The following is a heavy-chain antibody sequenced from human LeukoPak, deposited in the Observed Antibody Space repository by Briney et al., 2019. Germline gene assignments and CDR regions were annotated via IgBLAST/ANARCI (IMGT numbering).Heavy chain of an antibody. CDR2: ISSSSSYF. CDR1: GFTFSTYS. Sequence: PGGSLRLSCAASGFTFSTYSFTWVRQAPGKGLEWVSSISSSSSYFYYADSVKGRFSISRDNAKNSLYLQMNSLRAEDTAIYYCARVNSGNWHFDFWGQGTLVTVSS. J-gene: IGHJ4*02. D-gene: IGHD6-13*01. CDR3: ARVNSGNWHFDF. V-gene: IGHV3-21*01.